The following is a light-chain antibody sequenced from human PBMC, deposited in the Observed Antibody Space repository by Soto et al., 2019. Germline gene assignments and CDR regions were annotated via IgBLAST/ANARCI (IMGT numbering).Light chain of an antibody. Sequence: QSVLTQPPSVSGAPGQRVTISCTGSSSNIGAGYDVHWYQQLPGTAPKLLIYGNSNRPSGVPDRFSGSKSGTSASLAITGLQAEDEADYYCQSYDSSLYYVFGTGTQLTVL. CDR3: QSYDSSLYYV. J-gene: IGLJ1*01. CDR1: SSNIGAGYD. V-gene: IGLV1-40*01. CDR2: GNS.